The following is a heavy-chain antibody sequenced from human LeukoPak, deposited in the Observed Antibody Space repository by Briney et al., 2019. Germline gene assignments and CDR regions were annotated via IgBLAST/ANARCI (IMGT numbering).Heavy chain of an antibody. V-gene: IGHV1-3*03. J-gene: IGHJ4*02. CDR3: ARVSYSSSWYGRSEYYFDY. CDR2: INAGNGNT. D-gene: IGHD6-13*01. CDR1: GYTFTSYA. Sequence: GASVKVSCKASGYTFTSYAMHWLRKAPGQRLEWMGWINAGNGNTKYSQEFQGRVTITRDTSASTAYMELSSLRSEDMAVYYCARVSYSSSWYGRSEYYFDYWGQGTLVTVSS.